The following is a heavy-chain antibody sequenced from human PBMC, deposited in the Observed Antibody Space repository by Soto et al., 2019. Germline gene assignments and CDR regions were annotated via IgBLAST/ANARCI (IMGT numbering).Heavy chain of an antibody. CDR1: GFTPSANW. CDR2: ISSDRSTT. J-gene: IGHJ3*02. Sequence: PGGSLRLSCAASGFTPSANWMHWVRQVPGKGLVWVSRISSDRSTTVYADFVKGRFTISRDNAKNTLYLQMNGLTAEDTAVYYCARQLIYSFDMWGQGTMVTVSS. V-gene: IGHV3-74*01. D-gene: IGHD1-1*01. CDR3: ARQLIYSFDM.